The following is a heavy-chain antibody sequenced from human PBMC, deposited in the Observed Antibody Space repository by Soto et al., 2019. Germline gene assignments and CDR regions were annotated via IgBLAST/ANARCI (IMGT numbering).Heavy chain of an antibody. J-gene: IGHJ4*02. CDR1: GFTFSSYE. Sequence: GVSLRLSCAASGFTFSSYEMNWVRQAPGKGLEWVSYISSSGSTIYYADSVKGRFTISRDNAKNSLYLQMNSLRAEDTAVYYCATAYYYDSSGYYQDDYWGQGTLVTVSS. CDR2: ISSSGSTI. CDR3: ATAYYYDSSGYYQDDY. V-gene: IGHV3-48*03. D-gene: IGHD3-22*01.